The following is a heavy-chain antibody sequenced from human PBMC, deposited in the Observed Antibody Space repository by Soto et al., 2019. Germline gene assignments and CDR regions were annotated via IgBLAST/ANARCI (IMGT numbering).Heavy chain of an antibody. CDR1: GFTFRGYY. D-gene: IGHD5-18*01. V-gene: IGHV3-11*01. Sequence: XGSLRLSCAASGFTFRGYYMSWIRQAPGKGLDWVSYISSSGSTIYYADSVKGRFTISRDNAKNSLYLQMNSLRAEDTAVYYCARDRIQLWSRYFDSWGQGTLVTVSS. J-gene: IGHJ4*02. CDR2: ISSSGSTI. CDR3: ARDRIQLWSRYFDS.